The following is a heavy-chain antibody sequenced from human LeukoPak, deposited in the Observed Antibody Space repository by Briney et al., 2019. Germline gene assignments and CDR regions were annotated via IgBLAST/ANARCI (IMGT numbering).Heavy chain of an antibody. V-gene: IGHV3-66*04. CDR1: GFTFSSHT. D-gene: IGHD4-17*01. CDR2: IYSGGST. J-gene: IGHJ3*02. Sequence: GGSLRLSCAASGFTFSSHTMNWVRQAPGKGLEWVSIIYSGGSTYYADSVKGRFTISRDNSKNTLYLQMNSLRAEDTAVYYCARHLSGDDIWGQGTMVTVSS. CDR3: ARHLSGDDI.